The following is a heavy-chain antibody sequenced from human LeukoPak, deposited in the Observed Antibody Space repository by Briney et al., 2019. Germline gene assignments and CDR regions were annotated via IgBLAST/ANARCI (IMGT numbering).Heavy chain of an antibody. Sequence: SEALSLTCTVSGGSVSSGSYYWSWIRQPPGKGLEWIGYIYYSGSTNYNPSLKSRVTISVDTSKNQFSLKLSSVTAADTAVYYCARDLVVRGVTKIDPWGQGTLVTVSS. V-gene: IGHV4-61*01. CDR2: IYYSGST. CDR1: GGSVSSGSYY. J-gene: IGHJ5*02. CDR3: ARDLVVRGVTKIDP. D-gene: IGHD3-10*01.